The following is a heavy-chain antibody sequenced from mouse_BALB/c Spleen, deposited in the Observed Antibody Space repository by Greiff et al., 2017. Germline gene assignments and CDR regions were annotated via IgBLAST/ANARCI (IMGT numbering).Heavy chain of an antibody. V-gene: IGHV5-17*02. CDR2: ISSGSSTI. CDR3: ARGYGNYLYYFDY. Sequence: EVQVVESGGGLVQPGGSRKLSCAASGFTFSSFGMHWVRQAPEKGLEWVAYISSGSSTIYYADTVKGRFTISRDNPKNTLFLQMTSLRSEDTAMYYCARGYGNYLYYFDYWGQGTTLTVSS. J-gene: IGHJ2*01. D-gene: IGHD2-1*01. CDR1: GFTFSSFG.